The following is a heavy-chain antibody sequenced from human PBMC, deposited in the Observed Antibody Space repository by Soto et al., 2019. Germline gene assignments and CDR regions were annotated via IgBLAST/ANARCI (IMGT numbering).Heavy chain of an antibody. Sequence: GYLRLSCAASGFTFSSYSMNWVRQAPGKGLEWVSSISSSSSYIYYADSVKGRFTISRDNAKNSLYLQMNSLRAEDTAVYYCAIDLRLPSFDFCGQGTLVTVSS. CDR1: GFTFSSYS. J-gene: IGHJ4*02. CDR2: ISSSSSYI. V-gene: IGHV3-21*01. CDR3: AIDLRLPSFDF.